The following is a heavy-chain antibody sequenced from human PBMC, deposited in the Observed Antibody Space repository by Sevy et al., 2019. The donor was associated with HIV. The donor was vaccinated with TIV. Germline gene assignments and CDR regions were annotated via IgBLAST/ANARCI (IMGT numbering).Heavy chain of an antibody. V-gene: IGHV3-33*01. CDR2: IRYDGSNK. D-gene: IGHD3-9*01. CDR1: GFTLSSYG. Sequence: GGSLRLSCAASGFTLSSYGMHWVRQAPGKGLEWVAVIRYDGSNKYYADSVKGRFTISRDNSKNTLYLQMNSRRAEDTSVYYCARDRLGITISAEWGGGMDVWGQGTTVTVSS. J-gene: IGHJ6*02. CDR3: ARDRLGITISAEWGGGMDV.